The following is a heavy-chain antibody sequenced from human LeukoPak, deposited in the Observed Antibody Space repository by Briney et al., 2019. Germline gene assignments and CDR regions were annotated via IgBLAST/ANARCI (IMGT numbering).Heavy chain of an antibody. D-gene: IGHD6-6*01. CDR3: ARGYSSSFPTW. CDR1: GFTFSSYS. Sequence: GGSLRLSCAASGFTFSSYSMNWVRQAPGKGLEWVSYISSSSSTIYYADSVKGRFTISRDNAKNSLYLQMNSLRAEDTAVYYCARGYSSSFPTWWGQGTLVTVSS. J-gene: IGHJ4*02. CDR2: ISSSSSTI. V-gene: IGHV3-48*01.